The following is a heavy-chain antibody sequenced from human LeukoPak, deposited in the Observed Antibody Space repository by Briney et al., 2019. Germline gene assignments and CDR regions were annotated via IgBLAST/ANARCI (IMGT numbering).Heavy chain of an antibody. J-gene: IGHJ4*02. CDR3: TRTNTIFRVVVIRSEYYFDY. D-gene: IGHD3-3*01. CDR2: IRSKAYGGST. V-gene: IGHV3-49*04. CDR1: GFTFGDYA. Sequence: GGSLRLSCTASGFTFGDYAMNWVRQAPGKGLEWVGFIRSKAYGGSTEYAASVKGRFTISRDNSKSIAYLQMNSLKTEDTAVYYCTRTNTIFRVVVIRSEYYFDYWGQGTLVTVSS.